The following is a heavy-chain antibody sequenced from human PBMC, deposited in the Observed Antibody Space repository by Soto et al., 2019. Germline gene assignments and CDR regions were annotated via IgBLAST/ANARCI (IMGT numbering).Heavy chain of an antibody. CDR1: GFTFDDYA. CDR3: AKDPTTLGAFDI. CDR2: ISWNSGSI. V-gene: IGHV3-9*01. Sequence: SLRLSCAASGFTFDDYAMHWVRQAPGKGLEWVSGISWNSGSIGYADSVKGRFTISRDNAKNSLYLQMNSLRAEDTALYYCAKDPTTLGAFDIWGQGTMVTVSS. J-gene: IGHJ3*02. D-gene: IGHD7-27*01.